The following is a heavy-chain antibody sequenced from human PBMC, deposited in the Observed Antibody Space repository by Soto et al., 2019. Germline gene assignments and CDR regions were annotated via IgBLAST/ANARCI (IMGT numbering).Heavy chain of an antibody. V-gene: IGHV2-5*02. D-gene: IGHD3-3*01. Sequence: QITLNESGPTVVRPTETLTLTCRFSGFSLTTSGVGVGWIRQSPGKAPEWLALIYWDDDKRYSASLKSRLTITKATSQDQVVLTVSDLDPTDTATYYCAHRVLRTVFGLVTTTAIYFDFWGQGPPVAVSS. CDR2: IYWDDDK. CDR3: AHRVLRTVFGLVTTTAIYFDF. CDR1: GFSLTTSGVG. J-gene: IGHJ4*02.